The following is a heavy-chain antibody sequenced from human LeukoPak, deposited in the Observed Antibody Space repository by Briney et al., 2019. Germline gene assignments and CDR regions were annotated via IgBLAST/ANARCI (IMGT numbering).Heavy chain of an antibody. D-gene: IGHD4-17*01. J-gene: IGHJ4*02. CDR2: ISYDGSNK. CDR3: AKDPVTTHYYFDY. V-gene: IGHV3-30*18. CDR1: GFTFSSYG. Sequence: TGGSLRLSCAASGFTFSSYGMHWVRQAPGKGLEWVAVISYDGSNKYYADSVKGRFTISRDSSKNTLYLQMNSLRAEDTAVYYCAKDPVTTHYYFDYWGQGTLVTVSS.